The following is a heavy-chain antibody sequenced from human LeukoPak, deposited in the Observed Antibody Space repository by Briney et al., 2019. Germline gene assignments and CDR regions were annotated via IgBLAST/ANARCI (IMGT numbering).Heavy chain of an antibody. Sequence: SETLSLTCTVSGGSISSYYWSWIRQPAGKGLGWIGRIYTSGSTNYDPSLKSRVTMSVDTSKNQLSLKLSSVTAADTAVYYCARASDYYGSGSYKLYYYGMDVWGQGTTVTVSS. J-gene: IGHJ6*02. CDR3: ARASDYYGSGSYKLYYYGMDV. CDR2: IYTSGST. D-gene: IGHD3-10*01. CDR1: GGSISSYY. V-gene: IGHV4-4*07.